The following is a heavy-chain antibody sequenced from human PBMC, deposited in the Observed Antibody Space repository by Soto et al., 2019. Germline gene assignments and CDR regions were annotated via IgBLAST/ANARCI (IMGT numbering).Heavy chain of an antibody. CDR2: ISYDGSNK. V-gene: IGHV3-30*18. D-gene: IGHD6-6*01. Sequence: PGGSLRLSCAASGFTFSSYGMHWVRQAPGKGLEWVAVISYDGSNKYYADSVKGRFTISRDNSKNTLYLQMNSLRAEDTAVYYCAKALEYSSSGYYYGMDVWGQGTTVTVSS. CDR1: GFTFSSYG. CDR3: AKALEYSSSGYYYGMDV. J-gene: IGHJ6*02.